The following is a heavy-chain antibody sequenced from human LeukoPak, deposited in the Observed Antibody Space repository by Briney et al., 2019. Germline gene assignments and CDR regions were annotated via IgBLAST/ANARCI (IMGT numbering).Heavy chain of an antibody. CDR3: TPYTTGNFGFDY. Sequence: SETLSLSCAVYGGSFSGYHWSWIRQPPGEGLEWIGEINRSGSTKYNPSLKSRVTISLDTSKNQFSLKLSSVASADTAVYYCTPYTTGNFGFDYWGQGTLVTVSS. CDR1: GGSFSGYH. D-gene: IGHD6-19*01. CDR2: INRSGST. J-gene: IGHJ4*02. V-gene: IGHV4-34*01.